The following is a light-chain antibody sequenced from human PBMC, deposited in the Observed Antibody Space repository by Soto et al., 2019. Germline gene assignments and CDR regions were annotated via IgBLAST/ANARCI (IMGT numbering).Light chain of an antibody. J-gene: IGKJ1*01. CDR1: QSVSSNY. CDR3: QHYNSYSEA. CDR2: GAS. Sequence: EIVLTQSPVTLSLSPGERATLSCRASQSVSSNYIAWYQQKPGQAPRLLIYGASSRATGIPDRFSGSGSGTEFTLTISSLQPDDFATYYCQHYNSYSEAFGQGTKVDI. V-gene: IGKV3-20*01.